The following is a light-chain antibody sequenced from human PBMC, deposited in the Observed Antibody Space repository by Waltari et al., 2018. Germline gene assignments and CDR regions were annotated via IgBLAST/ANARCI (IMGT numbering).Light chain of an antibody. CDR2: STS. CDR3: QQTYTLPRT. Sequence: IQMTQSPSSLSAAVGDSVTITCRPSQRISNFLNWYQQKPRKAPQLLISSTSTLQSGVPSRFSGSESGTDFTLTITTLQPEDFATYYCQQTYTLPRTFGQGTKLEI. CDR1: QRISNF. V-gene: IGKV1-39*01. J-gene: IGKJ1*01.